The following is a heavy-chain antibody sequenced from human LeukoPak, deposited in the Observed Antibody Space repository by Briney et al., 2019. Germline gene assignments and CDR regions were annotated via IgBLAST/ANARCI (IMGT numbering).Heavy chain of an antibody. CDR2: IYYSGST. CDR1: GGSIRNYY. J-gene: IGHJ5*02. D-gene: IGHD3-9*01. CDR3: ARLTGYSSESWFDP. V-gene: IGHV4-59*01. Sequence: SETLSLTCTVSGGSIRNYYWSWIRQSPGKGLEWIGYIYYSGSTNYNPSLKSRVTISVDTSKNQFSLKLSSVTAADTAVYYCARLTGYSSESWFDPWGQGTLVTVSS.